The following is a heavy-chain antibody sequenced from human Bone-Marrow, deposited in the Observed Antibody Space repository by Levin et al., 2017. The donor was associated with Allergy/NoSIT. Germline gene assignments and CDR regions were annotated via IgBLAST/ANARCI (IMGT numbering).Heavy chain of an antibody. D-gene: IGHD5-24*01. V-gene: IGHV3-7*01. CDR2: INQAGSGK. CDR1: GFTFSRYW. CDR3: ARVGWRDNAPSYYWNFDL. Sequence: TGGSLRLSCAASGFTFSRYWMSWVRQAPGKGLEWVANINQAGSGKYYVDSVRGRFSISRDNADNSLYLQMNSLRGEDTAVYYCARVGWRDNAPSYYWNFDLWGRGTLVTVTS. J-gene: IGHJ2*01.